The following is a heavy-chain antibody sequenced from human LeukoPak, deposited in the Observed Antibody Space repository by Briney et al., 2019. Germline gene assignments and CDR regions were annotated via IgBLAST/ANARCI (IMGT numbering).Heavy chain of an antibody. Sequence: SETLSLTCTVSGASISGYFWSWVRQPAGKGLEWIGRIYSSGTNNYNPSLKSRVTLSLDTSKNHFSLNLTSVTAADTAVYYCAREPTSGREPTSGRPLDYWGQGTLVTVSS. V-gene: IGHV4-4*07. J-gene: IGHJ4*02. CDR3: AREPTSGREPTSGRPLDY. D-gene: IGHD5-12*01. CDR1: GASISGYF. CDR2: IYSSGTN.